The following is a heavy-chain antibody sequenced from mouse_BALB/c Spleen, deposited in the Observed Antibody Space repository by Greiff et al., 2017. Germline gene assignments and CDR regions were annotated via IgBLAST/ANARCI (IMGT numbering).Heavy chain of an antibody. CDR2: ISYDGSN. D-gene: IGHD2-4*01. V-gene: IGHV3-6*02. Sequence: EVKLMESGPGLVKPSQSLSLTCSVTGYSITSGYYWNWIRQFPGNKLEWMGYISYDGSNNYNPSLKNRISITRDTSKNQFFLKLNSVTTEDTATYYCARGSPYDYDDYWGQGTTLTVSS. J-gene: IGHJ2*01. CDR1: GYSITSGYY. CDR3: ARGSPYDYDDY.